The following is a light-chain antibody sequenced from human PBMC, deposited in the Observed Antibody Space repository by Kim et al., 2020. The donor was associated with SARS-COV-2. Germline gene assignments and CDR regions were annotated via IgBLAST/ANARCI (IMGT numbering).Light chain of an antibody. J-gene: IGLJ3*02. CDR3: AAWDDSLNGPV. V-gene: IGLV1-44*01. Sequence: QSVLTQPPSESGTPGQRVTISCSGSSSNIGRNTVNWYQQHPGTAPKLLIYNNNERPSGVPDRLSGSKSGTSASLAISGLQSEDEADYYCAAWDDSLNGPVFGGGTKVTV. CDR2: NNN. CDR1: SSNIGRNT.